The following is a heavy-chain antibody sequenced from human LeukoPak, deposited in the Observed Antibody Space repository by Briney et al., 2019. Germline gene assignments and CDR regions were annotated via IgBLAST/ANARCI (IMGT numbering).Heavy chain of an antibody. V-gene: IGHV4-59*01. D-gene: IGHD6-19*01. CDR2: IYYSGST. CDR1: GGSISSYY. CDR3: ARAPSGYSSGWHFDY. J-gene: IGHJ4*02. Sequence: SETLSLTCTASGGSISSYYWSWIRQPPGKGLEWIGYIYYSGSTNYNPSLKSRVTISVDTSKNQFSLKLSSVTAADTAVYYCARAPSGYSSGWHFDYWGQGTLVTVSS.